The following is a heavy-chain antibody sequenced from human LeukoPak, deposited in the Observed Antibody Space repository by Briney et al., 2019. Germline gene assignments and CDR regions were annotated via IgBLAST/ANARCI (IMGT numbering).Heavy chain of an antibody. Sequence: GGSLTLSCAISGFTSTTAWMTWVRQAPGKGLEWVSDIRQDGSDKYYVDSVKGRFIISRDNAKKSVSLHMNNLRVEDTAVYYCVVYKYILSWSAFDFWGRGTMVTVSS. V-gene: IGHV3-7*01. CDR1: GFTSTTAW. CDR3: VVYKYILSWSAFDF. CDR2: IRQDGSDK. D-gene: IGHD6-13*01. J-gene: IGHJ3*01.